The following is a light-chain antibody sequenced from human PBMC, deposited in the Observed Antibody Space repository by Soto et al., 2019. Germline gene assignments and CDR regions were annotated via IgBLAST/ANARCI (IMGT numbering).Light chain of an antibody. CDR2: QAS. CDR1: QSISSW. CDR3: QQYNSYQT. V-gene: IGKV1-5*03. Sequence: DIQMTQSPSTLSASVGDRVTITCRASQSISSWLAWYQQKPGKAPTILLYQASSVEIGVPSRFSGSGSGTESTLTTSSLQPDDFATYDCQQYNSYQTFGQGTKVDI. J-gene: IGKJ1*01.